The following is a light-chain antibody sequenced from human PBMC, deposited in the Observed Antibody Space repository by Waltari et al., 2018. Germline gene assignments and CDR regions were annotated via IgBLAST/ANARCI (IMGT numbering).Light chain of an antibody. Sequence: EMVMTQSPATLSVSPGERATLSCRASQSVGSNVAWYQQKPGQAPRLLIYGASTRATVIPARFSGSGSGTEFTLTISSLQPDDFATYYCQQYNSYSVFGQGTKLEIK. CDR1: QSVGSN. CDR3: QQYNSYSV. CDR2: GAS. V-gene: IGKV3-15*01. J-gene: IGKJ2*01.